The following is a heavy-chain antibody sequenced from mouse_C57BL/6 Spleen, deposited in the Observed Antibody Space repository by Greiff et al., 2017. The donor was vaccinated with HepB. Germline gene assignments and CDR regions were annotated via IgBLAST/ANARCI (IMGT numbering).Heavy chain of an antibody. CDR3: AREEESYGNSDWYFDV. V-gene: IGHV5-4*01. D-gene: IGHD2-1*01. CDR1: GFTFSSYA. Sequence: EVKLMESGGGLVKPGGSLKLSCAASGFTFSSYAMSWVRQTPEKRLEWVATISDGGSYTYYPDNVKGRFTISRDNAKNNLYLQMSHLKSEDTAMYYCAREEESYGNSDWYFDVWGTGTTVTVSS. CDR2: ISDGGSYT. J-gene: IGHJ1*03.